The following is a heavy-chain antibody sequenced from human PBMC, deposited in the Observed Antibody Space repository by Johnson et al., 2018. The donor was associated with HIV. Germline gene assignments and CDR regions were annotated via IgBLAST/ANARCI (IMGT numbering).Heavy chain of an antibody. Sequence: VQLVESGGGVVRPGGSLRLSCAASGFTFDDYAMHWVRQVPGKGLEWVAGIGWNGLTIGSVDSVKGRFTISRNAATNSLYLQMNSLRAEDTALYYCTTARTYFWGQGTMVTVSS. CDR1: GFTFDDYA. D-gene: IGHD2-8*01. J-gene: IGHJ3*01. V-gene: IGHV3-20*04. CDR3: TTARTYF. CDR2: IGWNGLTI.